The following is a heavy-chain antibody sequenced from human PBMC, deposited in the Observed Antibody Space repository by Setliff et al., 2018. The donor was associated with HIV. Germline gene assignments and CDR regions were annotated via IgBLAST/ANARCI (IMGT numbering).Heavy chain of an antibody. CDR2: IRQDGSEK. CDR1: GFTFSSYW. V-gene: IGHV3-7*01. Sequence: LRLSCAGSGFTFSSYWMSWVRQAPGKGLEWVANIRQDGSEKYYVESVKGRFTISRDNAKNSLYLQMNSLRAEDTAVYYCARDSGTTVGATRPGYWGQGTLVTVSS. J-gene: IGHJ4*02. CDR3: ARDSGTTVGATRPGY. D-gene: IGHD1-26*01.